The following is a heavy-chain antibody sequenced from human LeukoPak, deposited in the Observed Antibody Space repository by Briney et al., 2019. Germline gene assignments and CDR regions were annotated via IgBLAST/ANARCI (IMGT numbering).Heavy chain of an antibody. J-gene: IGHJ3*01. CDR1: GFTFSDYY. V-gene: IGHV3-53*01. CDR2: LSSGDNT. CDR3: ARRYCSTCPTGHAFDL. D-gene: IGHD2-2*01. Sequence: PGGSLRLSCAASGFTFSDYYMSWVRQAPGRGLEWVSALSSGDNTHYADSVNGRFTISRDNSKNTLYLQLNSLRAEDTAVYYCARRYCSTCPTGHAFDLWGQGTVVTVSS.